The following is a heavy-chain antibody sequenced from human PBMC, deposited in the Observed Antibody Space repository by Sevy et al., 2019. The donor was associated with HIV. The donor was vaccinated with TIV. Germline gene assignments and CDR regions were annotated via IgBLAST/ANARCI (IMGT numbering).Heavy chain of an antibody. V-gene: IGHV3-23*01. CDR1: GFTFSNYA. D-gene: IGHD2-2*01. J-gene: IGHJ6*02. CDR3: AKVDVVVPVADYGLDV. CDR2: ISRSGGST. Sequence: GSLRLSCAASGFTFSNYAMSWVRQAPGKGLEWVSSISRSGGSTYYADSVKGRFTISRDNSKNTLYLQMNSLKDEKTAVYYCAKVDVVVPVADYGLDVWGQGTTVTVSS.